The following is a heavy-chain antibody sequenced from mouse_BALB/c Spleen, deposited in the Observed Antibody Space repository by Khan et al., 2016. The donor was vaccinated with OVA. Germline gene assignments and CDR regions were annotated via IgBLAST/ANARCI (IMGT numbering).Heavy chain of an antibody. CDR2: ISSGDST. CDR3: ARDYWFAY. Sequence: EVELVESGGGLVKPGGSLKLSCVASGFTFSNYAMSWVRQSPEKRLEWVASISSGDSTYYPDSVKGRFTISRDNARNILYLQMSSLRSEDTAMYYCARDYWFAYWGQGTLVTVSA. V-gene: IGHV5-6-5*01. J-gene: IGHJ3*01. CDR1: GFTFSNYA.